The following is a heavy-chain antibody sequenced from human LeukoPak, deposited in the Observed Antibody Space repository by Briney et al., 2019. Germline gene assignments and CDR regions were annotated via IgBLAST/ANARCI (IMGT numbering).Heavy chain of an antibody. V-gene: IGHV1-69*05. D-gene: IGHD3-3*01. J-gene: IGHJ4*02. CDR2: IIPIFGTA. Sequence: SVKVSCKASGGTFSSYAISWVRQAPGQALEWMGRIIPIFGTANYAQKFQGRVTITTDESTSTAYMELSSLRSEDTAVYYCARAGGNYDFWSGYYLDYWGQGTLVTVSS. CDR1: GGTFSSYA. CDR3: ARAGGNYDFWSGYYLDY.